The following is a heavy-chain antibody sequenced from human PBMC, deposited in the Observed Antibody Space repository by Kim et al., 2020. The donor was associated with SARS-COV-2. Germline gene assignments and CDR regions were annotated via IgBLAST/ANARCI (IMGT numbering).Heavy chain of an antibody. Sequence: SETLSLTCAVYGGSFSGYYWSWIRQPPGKGLEWIGEINHSGSTNYNPSLKSRVTISVDTSKNQFSLKLSSVTAADTAVYYCARGQYGSGSYVGNWFDPWGQGTLVTVSS. CDR1: GGSFSGYY. V-gene: IGHV4-34*01. CDR3: ARGQYGSGSYVGNWFDP. CDR2: INHSGST. D-gene: IGHD3-10*01. J-gene: IGHJ5*02.